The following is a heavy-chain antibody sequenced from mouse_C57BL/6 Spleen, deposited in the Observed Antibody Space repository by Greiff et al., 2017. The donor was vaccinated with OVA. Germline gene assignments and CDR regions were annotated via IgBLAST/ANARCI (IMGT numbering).Heavy chain of an antibody. CDR3: ARAYGSSYEAWFAY. Sequence: EVKVVESGGGLVKPGGSLKLSCAASGFTFSDYGMHWVRQAPEKGLEWVAYISSGSSTIYYADTVKGRFTISRDNAKNTLFLQMTSLRSEDTAMYYCARAYGSSYEAWFAYWGQGTLVTVSA. V-gene: IGHV5-17*01. CDR1: GFTFSDYG. J-gene: IGHJ3*01. CDR2: ISSGSSTI. D-gene: IGHD1-1*01.